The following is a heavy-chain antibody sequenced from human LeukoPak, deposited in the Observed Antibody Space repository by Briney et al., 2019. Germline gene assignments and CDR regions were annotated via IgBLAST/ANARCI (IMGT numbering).Heavy chain of an antibody. CDR3: TRLDWNDEGFDY. Sequence: GGSLRLSCAASGFTFSGSTMHWVRQASGKGLEWVGRIRSKADSYATAYAASVKGRFTISRDDSKNTAFLQMNGLKTEDTAVYYCTRLDWNDEGFDYWGQGTLVTVSS. CDR2: IRSKADSYAT. D-gene: IGHD1-1*01. V-gene: IGHV3-73*01. J-gene: IGHJ4*02. CDR1: GFTFSGST.